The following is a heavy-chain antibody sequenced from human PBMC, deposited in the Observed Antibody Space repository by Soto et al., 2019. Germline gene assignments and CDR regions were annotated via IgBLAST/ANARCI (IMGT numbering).Heavy chain of an antibody. V-gene: IGHV3-7*05. CDR2: IKQDGSDK. J-gene: IGHJ4*02. Sequence: EVQLVESGGGLVQPGGSLRLSCAASGFTFSSYWMSWVRQAPGKGLEWVANIKQDGSDKYYVDSVKGRFTISRDNAKNSLYLHMNSLTAEDTAIYYCAKVKSLAGQEWGQGTLLTVSS. CDR3: AKVKSLAGQE. D-gene: IGHD6-6*01. CDR1: GFTFSSYW.